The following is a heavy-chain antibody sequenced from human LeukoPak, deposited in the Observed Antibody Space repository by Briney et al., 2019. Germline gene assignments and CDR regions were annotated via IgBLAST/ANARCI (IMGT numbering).Heavy chain of an antibody. Sequence: SVKVSCKASGGTFSSYAISWVRQAPGQGLEWMGGIIPIFGTANYAQKFQGRVTITTDESTSTAYMELSSLRSEDTAVYYCARGYCTNGVCYSGIDYWGQGTLVTVSS. CDR3: ARGYCTNGVCYSGIDY. D-gene: IGHD2-8*01. CDR1: GGTFSSYA. V-gene: IGHV1-69*05. CDR2: IIPIFGTA. J-gene: IGHJ4*02.